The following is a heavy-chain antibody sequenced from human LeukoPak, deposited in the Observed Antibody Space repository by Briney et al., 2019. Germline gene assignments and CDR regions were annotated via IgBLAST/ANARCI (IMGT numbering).Heavy chain of an antibody. D-gene: IGHD6-19*01. J-gene: IGHJ1*01. V-gene: IGHV1-2*02. CDR3: ARAGPRGGAVAGTGYFQH. Sequence: ASVKVSCKASGYIFTGYHMHWVRQAPGQGLEWMGWINPNSGGTNSAQKFQGRVTMTRDTSISTAYMDLSSLRSDDTAVYYCARAGPRGGAVAGTGYFQHWGQGTLVTLSS. CDR1: GYIFTGYH. CDR2: INPNSGGT.